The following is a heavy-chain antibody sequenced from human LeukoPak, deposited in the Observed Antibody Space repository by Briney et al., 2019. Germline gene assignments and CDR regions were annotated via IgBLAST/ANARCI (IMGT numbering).Heavy chain of an antibody. CDR1: GFTFSSYA. Sequence: GGSLRLSCAASGFTFSSYAMTWVRQASGKGLEWVSAITGGGDTTYYADSVKGRFTISRDNSKNTLYLQMNCLRAEDTAVYYCAKDARGYSSGWYFFNWGQGTLVTVSS. D-gene: IGHD6-19*01. CDR2: ITGGGDTT. CDR3: AKDARGYSSGWYFFN. V-gene: IGHV3-23*01. J-gene: IGHJ4*02.